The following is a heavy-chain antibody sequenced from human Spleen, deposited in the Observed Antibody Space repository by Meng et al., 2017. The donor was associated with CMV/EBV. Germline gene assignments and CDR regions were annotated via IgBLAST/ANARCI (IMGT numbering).Heavy chain of an antibody. CDR3: ARGGVVGTRFDY. J-gene: IGHJ4*02. V-gene: IGHV3-21*01. CDR2: ISSSSSYI. Sequence: EVQLVESGGGLVKPGGCVRLSCAASGFTFSSYSMNWVRQAPGKGLEWVSSISSSSSYIYYADSVKGRFTISIDNAKNSLYLQMNSLRAEDTAVYYCARGGVVGTRFDYWGQGTLVTVSS. CDR1: GFTFSSYS. D-gene: IGHD2-2*01.